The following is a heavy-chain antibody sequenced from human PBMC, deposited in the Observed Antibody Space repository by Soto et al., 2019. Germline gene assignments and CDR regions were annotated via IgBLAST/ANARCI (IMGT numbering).Heavy chain of an antibody. CDR3: ARESPGYYGSGSYSPSGYGMDA. J-gene: IGHJ6*02. V-gene: IGHV1-8*01. CDR1: GYTFTSYD. D-gene: IGHD3-10*01. CDR2: MNPNSGNT. Sequence: ASVKVSCKASGYTFTSYDINWVRQATGQGLEWMGWMNPNSGNTGYAQKFQGRVTMTRNTSISTAYMELGSLRSEDTAVYYCARESPGYYGSGSYSPSGYGMDAWGQGTTVTVSS.